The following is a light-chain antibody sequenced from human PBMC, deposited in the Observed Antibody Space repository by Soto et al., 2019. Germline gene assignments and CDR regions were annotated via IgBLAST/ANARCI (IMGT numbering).Light chain of an antibody. CDR1: QNIRSR. Sequence: DIPMTQSPSTLSASVGDRVTITCRASQNIRSRLAWYQQKPGKAPRLLIYEASILESGVPSRFSGRGSGAEFTLTITRLQPDDFATYSCQQGHAYSLTFGGGTKVEIK. CDR3: QQGHAYSLT. CDR2: EAS. J-gene: IGKJ4*01. V-gene: IGKV1-5*03.